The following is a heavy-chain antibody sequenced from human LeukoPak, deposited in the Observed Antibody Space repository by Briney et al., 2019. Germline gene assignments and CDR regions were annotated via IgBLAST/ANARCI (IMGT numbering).Heavy chain of an antibody. CDR2: ISSGSSTI. CDR1: GFTFSRYS. D-gene: IGHD2-15*01. CDR3: AISWGYYFDY. V-gene: IGHV3-48*02. J-gene: IGHJ4*02. Sequence: GGSLRLSCAASGFTFSRYSMNWVRQAPGKGLEWISYISSGSSTIYYADSVKGRFTISRDNAKNSLYLQMISLKDEDTAVYYCAISWGYYFDYWGQGTLVTVSS.